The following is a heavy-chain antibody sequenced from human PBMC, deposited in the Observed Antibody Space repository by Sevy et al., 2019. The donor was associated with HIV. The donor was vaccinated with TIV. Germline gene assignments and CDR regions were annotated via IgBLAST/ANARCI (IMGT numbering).Heavy chain of an antibody. Sequence: GGSLRLSCAASGFTFSSYSMNWVRQAPGKGLEWVSYISSSSSTIYYADSVKGRFTISRDNAKNSLYLQMNSLRYEDTAVYYCARDSGGSIFGGVIQFDYWGQGTLVTVSS. CDR1: GFTFSSYS. J-gene: IGHJ4*02. CDR3: ARDSGGSIFGGVIQFDY. CDR2: ISSSSSTI. D-gene: IGHD3-3*01. V-gene: IGHV3-48*02.